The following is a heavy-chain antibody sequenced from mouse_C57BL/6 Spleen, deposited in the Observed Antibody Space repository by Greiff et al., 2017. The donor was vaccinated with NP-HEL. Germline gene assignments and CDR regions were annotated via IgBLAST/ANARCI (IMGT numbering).Heavy chain of an antibody. Sequence: DVMLVESGGGLVKPGGSLKLSCAASGFTFSDYGMHWVRQAPEKGLEWVAYISSGSSTIYYADTVKGRFTISRDNAKNTLFLQMTSLRSEDTAMYYCARKIGTGGFAYWGQGTLVTVSA. CDR3: ARKIGTGGFAY. CDR2: ISSGSSTI. D-gene: IGHD4-1*01. J-gene: IGHJ3*01. CDR1: GFTFSDYG. V-gene: IGHV5-17*01.